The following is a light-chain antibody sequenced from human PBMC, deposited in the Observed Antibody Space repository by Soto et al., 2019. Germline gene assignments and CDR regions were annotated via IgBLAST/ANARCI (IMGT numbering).Light chain of an antibody. V-gene: IGLV1-40*01. CDR3: AARDDNLNGPV. Sequence: QSVLTQPPSVSGAPGQRVTISCTGSSSNIGPGYDVHWYQHLPGTAPKLLIYSNTNRPSGVPDRFSGSRSGTSASLAISGLQSEDETYYYCAARDDNLNGPVFGGGTKLTVL. CDR1: SSNIGPGYD. J-gene: IGLJ3*02. CDR2: SNT.